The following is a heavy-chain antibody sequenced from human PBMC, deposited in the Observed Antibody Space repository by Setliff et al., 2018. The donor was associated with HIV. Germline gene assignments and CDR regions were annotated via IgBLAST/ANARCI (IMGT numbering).Heavy chain of an antibody. CDR3: VRQGLTMNRGVPAPILYYFDY. Sequence: SETLSLTCTVSGVSTSSSSYYWGWIRQPPGKGLDWIGYVYYSGSTYYSPSLKSRLTISVDTSKNHFSLRLSSVTAADTAVYYCVRQGLTMNRGVPAPILYYFDYWGQGILVTVSS. V-gene: IGHV4-39*01. D-gene: IGHD3-10*01. J-gene: IGHJ4*02. CDR1: GVSTSSSSYY. CDR2: VYYSGST.